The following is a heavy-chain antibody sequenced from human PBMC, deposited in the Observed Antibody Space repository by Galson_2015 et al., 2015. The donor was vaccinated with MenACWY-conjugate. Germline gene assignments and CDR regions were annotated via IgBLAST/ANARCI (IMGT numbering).Heavy chain of an antibody. Sequence: SETLSLTCTVSGGSISSYYWSWIRQPPGKGLEWIGYIYYSGSTNYNPSLKSRVTISVDTSKNQFSLKLSSVTAADTAVYYCARTQRGWIQDAFDIWGQGTMVTVSS. J-gene: IGHJ3*02. CDR3: ARTQRGWIQDAFDI. CDR2: IYYSGST. CDR1: GGSISSYY. V-gene: IGHV4-59*08. D-gene: IGHD5-18*01.